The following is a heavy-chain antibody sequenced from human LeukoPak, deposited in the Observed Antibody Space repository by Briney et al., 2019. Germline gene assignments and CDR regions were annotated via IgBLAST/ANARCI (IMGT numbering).Heavy chain of an antibody. CDR1: GFTFSSHH. CDR3: ARMSSYCDY. CDR2: IKPDGSEK. D-gene: IGHD2-2*01. V-gene: IGHV3-7*01. J-gene: IGHJ4*02. Sequence: PGGSLRLSCVASGFTFSSHHMTWVRQTPGKGLESVATIKPDGSEKYYVDSVKGRFTISRDNAKSSLYLKMNSLRAEDTGVYFCARMSSYCDYWGQGTLVTVSS.